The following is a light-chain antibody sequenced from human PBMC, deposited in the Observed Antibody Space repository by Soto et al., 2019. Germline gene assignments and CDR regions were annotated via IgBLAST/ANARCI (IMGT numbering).Light chain of an antibody. CDR3: QQRSNWPLT. Sequence: EIVLTQSPATLSLSPGERATLSCRASQSVSSYLAWYQQKPGQAPRLLTYDAFNRPTGIPARFSGSGSGTDFTLTISSLESEDFAVYYCQQRSNWPLTFGGGTKVDIK. CDR1: QSVSSY. CDR2: DAF. V-gene: IGKV3-11*01. J-gene: IGKJ4*01.